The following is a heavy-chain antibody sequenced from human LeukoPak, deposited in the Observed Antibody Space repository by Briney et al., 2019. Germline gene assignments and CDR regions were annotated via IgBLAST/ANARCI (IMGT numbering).Heavy chain of an antibody. J-gene: IGHJ4*02. CDR3: AREHIVVVTAIRGIDY. CDR2: ISYDGSNK. CDR1: GFTFSSYA. D-gene: IGHD2-21*02. Sequence: GGSLGLSCAASGFTFSSYAMHWVRQAPGKGLEWVAVISYDGSNKYYADSVKGRFTSSRDNSKNTLYLQMNSLRAEDTAVYYCAREHIVVVTAIRGIDYWGQGTLVTVSS. V-gene: IGHV3-30*04.